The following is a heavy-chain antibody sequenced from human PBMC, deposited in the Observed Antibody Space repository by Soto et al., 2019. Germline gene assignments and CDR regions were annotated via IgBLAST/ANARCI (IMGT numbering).Heavy chain of an antibody. CDR1: AFIFTGYG. J-gene: IGHJ4*02. CDR2: VRHDGSDI. V-gene: IGHV3-30*02. D-gene: IGHD1-26*01. CDR3: ATDGVGGTAYFGYFDY. Sequence: PGGSLRLSCAASAFIFTGYGMHWVRQAPGKGLEWVAVVRHDGSDIHYADSVKGRFIISRDNSKNTLYLQMNSLRAEDTAVYYCATDGVGGTAYFGYFDYWGQGTLVTVSS.